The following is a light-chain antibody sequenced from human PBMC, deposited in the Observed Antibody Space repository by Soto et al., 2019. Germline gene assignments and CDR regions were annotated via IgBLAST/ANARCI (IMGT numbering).Light chain of an antibody. CDR2: AAS. J-gene: IGKJ1*01. CDR3: QQSYNTPGT. CDR1: QSISSY. Sequence: DIQMTQSPSSLSASVGDRVTITCRASQSISSYLNWYQHKPGKAPKLLIYAASSLQSGVPSRFSGSGSGTDFTLTISSLRPEDFATYYCQQSYNTPGTFGQGTKVEIK. V-gene: IGKV1-39*01.